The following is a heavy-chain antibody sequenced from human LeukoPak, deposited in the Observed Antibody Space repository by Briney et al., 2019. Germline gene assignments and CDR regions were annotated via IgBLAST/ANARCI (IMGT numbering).Heavy chain of an antibody. CDR2: INPNSGGT. D-gene: IGHD3-10*01. CDR3: ARDRITMVRGVIISGRYWFDP. Sequence: ASVKVSCKASGYTFTGYYMHWVRQAPGQGLEWMGWINPNSGGTNYAQKFQGRVTMTRDTSISTAYMELSRLRSDDTAVYYCARDRITMVRGVIISGRYWFDPWGQGTLVTVSS. V-gene: IGHV1-2*02. CDR1: GYTFTGYY. J-gene: IGHJ5*02.